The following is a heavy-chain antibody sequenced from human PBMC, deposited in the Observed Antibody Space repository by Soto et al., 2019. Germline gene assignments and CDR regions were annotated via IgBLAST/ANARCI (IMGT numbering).Heavy chain of an antibody. CDR1: GFTFSSNW. Sequence: EVQLVESGGGLVQPGGSLRLSCVVSGFTFSSNWMSWVRQAPGKGLEWLANIKYDGSEKYYGDSVKGRFVISRDNAKNSLYLQMNCLRVDYTALYYCESGLYSRGCWGQGTLVTVSS. D-gene: IGHD3-16*01. CDR2: IKYDGSEK. V-gene: IGHV3-7*03. CDR3: ESGLYSRGC. J-gene: IGHJ4*02.